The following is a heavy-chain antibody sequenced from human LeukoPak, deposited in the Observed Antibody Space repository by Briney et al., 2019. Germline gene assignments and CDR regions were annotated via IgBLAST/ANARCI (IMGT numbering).Heavy chain of an antibody. V-gene: IGHV3-30*02. CDR1: GFTFSSYG. CDR3: AKSITIFGVVIIGDFDY. J-gene: IGHJ4*02. CDR2: IRYDGSNK. Sequence: GGSLRLSCAASGFTFSSYGMHWVRQAPGKGLEWVAFIRYDGSNKYYADSVKGRFTIPRDNSKNTLYLQMNSLRAEDTAVYYCAKSITIFGVVIIGDFDYWGQGTLVTVSS. D-gene: IGHD3-3*01.